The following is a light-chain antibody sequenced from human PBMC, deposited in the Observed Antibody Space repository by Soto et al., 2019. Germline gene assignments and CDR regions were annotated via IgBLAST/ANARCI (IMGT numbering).Light chain of an antibody. CDR3: QQHSNWPST. J-gene: IGKJ3*01. V-gene: IGKV3-11*01. CDR2: DAS. CDR1: QSVSSY. Sequence: EIVLTQSPATLSLSPGERATLSCRASQSVSSYLAWYQQKPGQAPRLLIYDASNRATGIPARFSGSGSGTEFTLTISSLEPEDFAVYYCQQHSNWPSTFGPGTKVDIK.